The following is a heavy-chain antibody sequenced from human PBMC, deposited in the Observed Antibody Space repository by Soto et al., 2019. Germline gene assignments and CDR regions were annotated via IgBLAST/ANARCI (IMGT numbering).Heavy chain of an antibody. CDR1: GYSISSGYY. Sequence: PSETLSLTCAVSGYSISSGYYWGWLRQPPGKGLEWIGSIYHGGSTYYNPSLNSRVTLSIDMTNNHVSLILNSVTAADTAVYYCVRAVDYGDAFDIWGQGTMVTVSS. D-gene: IGHD4-17*01. J-gene: IGHJ3*02. CDR2: IYHGGST. CDR3: VRAVDYGDAFDI. V-gene: IGHV4-38-2*01.